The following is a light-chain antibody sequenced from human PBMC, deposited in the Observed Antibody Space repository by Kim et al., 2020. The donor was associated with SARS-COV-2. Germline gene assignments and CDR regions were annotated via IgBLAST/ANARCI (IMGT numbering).Light chain of an antibody. CDR2: AAS. V-gene: IGKV1-27*01. Sequence: DIQMTQSPSSLSAFVGDRVTITCRASQAINNYLAWYQQKPGKVPELLIYAASVLHSGVPSRFSGSGSGTDFTLTISNLQPEDVATYYCQKYDIVPWTFGPGTKVDIK. CDR3: QKYDIVPWT. CDR1: QAINNY. J-gene: IGKJ1*01.